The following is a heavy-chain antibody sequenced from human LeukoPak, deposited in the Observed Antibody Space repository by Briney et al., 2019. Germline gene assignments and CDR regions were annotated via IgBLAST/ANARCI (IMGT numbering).Heavy chain of an antibody. CDR1: GFTFGNYG. Sequence: GGSLRLSCAASGFTFGNYGMHWIRQAPGKGLEWGSGISWNGAITHYADSVKGRFTISRDNAKNSLYLQMNSLRVEDTALFYCVKGGSILVLAYYAFDLWGQGTMVSVSS. D-gene: IGHD1-1*01. CDR3: VKGGSILVLAYYAFDL. V-gene: IGHV3-9*01. J-gene: IGHJ3*01. CDR2: ISWNGAIT.